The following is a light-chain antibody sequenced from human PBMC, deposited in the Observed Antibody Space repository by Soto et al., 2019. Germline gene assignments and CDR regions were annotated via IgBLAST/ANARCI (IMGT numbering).Light chain of an antibody. J-gene: IGKJ5*01. CDR3: QQRSNLPPT. Sequence: EIVLTQSPGTLSLSPGERATLSCRASQSVSNYFAWYQQKPGQAPRLLIYDASNRATGIPDRFSGGGSGTDFTLTISSLEPEDFAVYYCQQRSNLPPTFCQGTRLEIK. CDR2: DAS. V-gene: IGKV3-11*01. CDR1: QSVSNY.